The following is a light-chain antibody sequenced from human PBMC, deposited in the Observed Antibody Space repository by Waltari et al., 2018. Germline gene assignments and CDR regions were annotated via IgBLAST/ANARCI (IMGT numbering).Light chain of an antibody. CDR3: QQYNNWPRT. V-gene: IGKV3-15*01. CDR2: DAS. CDR1: QSVTNK. J-gene: IGKJ2*02. Sequence: ETVMTQSPATLSVSPGERAALSCTASQSVTNKLAWYQQKPGQAPIHLIYDASTRATGIPARFSGSGSGTHFTLSISSLQSDDVALYFCQQYNNWPRTFGQGTKLEI.